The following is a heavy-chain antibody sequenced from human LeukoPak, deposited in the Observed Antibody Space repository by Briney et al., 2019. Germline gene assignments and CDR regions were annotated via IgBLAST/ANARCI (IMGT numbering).Heavy chain of an antibody. CDR3: ARPTIAAAGTGAFDI. D-gene: IGHD6-13*01. V-gene: IGHV3-20*04. J-gene: IGHJ3*02. CDR1: GFTFDDYG. Sequence: RPGGSLRLSCAASGFTFDDYGMSWVRQAPGKGLEWVSGINWNGGSTGYADSVKGRFTISRDNAKNSLYLQMNSLRAEDTALYYCARPTIAAAGTGAFDIWGPGTMVTVSS. CDR2: INWNGGST.